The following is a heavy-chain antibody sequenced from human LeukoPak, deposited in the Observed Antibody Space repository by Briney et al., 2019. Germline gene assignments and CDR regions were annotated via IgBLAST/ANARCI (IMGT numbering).Heavy chain of an antibody. Sequence: GGSLRLSCAASGFTFSDYYMSWIRQAPGKGLEWISFISSSSSYTNYADSVKGRLTISRDNTKNSLYLQMNNLRAEDTAVYYCARGGADYVIGYWGQGTLVTVSS. V-gene: IGHV3-11*06. D-gene: IGHD4-17*01. CDR2: ISSSSSYT. CDR3: ARGGADYVIGY. J-gene: IGHJ4*02. CDR1: GFTFSDYY.